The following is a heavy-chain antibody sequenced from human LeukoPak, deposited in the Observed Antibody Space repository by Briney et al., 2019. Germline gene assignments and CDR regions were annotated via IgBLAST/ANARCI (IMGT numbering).Heavy chain of an antibody. CDR1: GGSISSSSYY. J-gene: IGHJ4*02. D-gene: IGHD3-16*01. CDR2: IYYSGST. CDR3: ERDYRGKYDY. Sequence: PSETLSLTCTVSGGSISSSSYYWGWIRQPPGKGLEWIGSIYYSGSTYYNPSLKSRATISVDTSKNQFSLKLSSVTAADTAVYYCERDYRGKYDYWGQGTLVTVSS. V-gene: IGHV4-39*07.